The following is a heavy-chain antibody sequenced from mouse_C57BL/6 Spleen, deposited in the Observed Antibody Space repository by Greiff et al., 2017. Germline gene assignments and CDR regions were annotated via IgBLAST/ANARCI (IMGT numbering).Heavy chain of an antibody. CDR2: ISSGSSTI. J-gene: IGHJ3*01. CDR1: GFTFSDYG. V-gene: IGHV5-17*01. Sequence: EVKLVESGGGLVKPGGSLKLSCAASGFTFSDYGMHWVRQAPEKGLEWVAYISSGSSTIYYADTVKGRFTIARDNDKNTLFLQMTSLRSEDTAMYYCAREQGWLTWFAYWGQGTLVTVSA. D-gene: IGHD2-3*01. CDR3: AREQGWLTWFAY.